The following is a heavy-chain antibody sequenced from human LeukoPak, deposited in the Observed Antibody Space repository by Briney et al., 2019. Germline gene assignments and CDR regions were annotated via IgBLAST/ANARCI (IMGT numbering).Heavy chain of an antibody. CDR1: GFTFDDYG. D-gene: IGHD2-2*01. CDR3: ARSIPAAKLAGRFDY. Sequence: GGSLRLSCAASGFTFDDYGMSWVRQSPGKGLECVSGINWNGGSTGYADSVKGRSTISRDNAKNSLYLQMNSLRAEDTALYYCARSIPAAKLAGRFDYWGQGTLVTVSS. J-gene: IGHJ4*02. CDR2: INWNGGST. V-gene: IGHV3-20*04.